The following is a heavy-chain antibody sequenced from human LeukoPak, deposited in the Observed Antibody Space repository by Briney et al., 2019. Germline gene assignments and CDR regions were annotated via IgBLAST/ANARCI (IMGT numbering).Heavy chain of an antibody. D-gene: IGHD2-15*01. V-gene: IGHV4-30-4*01. J-gene: IGHJ4*02. CDR1: NDSISSGDYY. CDR3: VREILYCSGGSCYRGPFDN. CDR2: IFHRGGT. Sequence: ASETLSLTCTVSNDSISSGDYYWNWIRQPPGKGLEWIGYIFHRGGTSYNPSLKSRILFSVDTSQNQFSLNLNSVTAADTAVYYCVREILYCSGGSCYRGPFDNWGQGTLVTVSA.